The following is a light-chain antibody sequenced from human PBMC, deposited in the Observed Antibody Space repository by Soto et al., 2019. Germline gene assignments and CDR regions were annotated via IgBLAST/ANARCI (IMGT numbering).Light chain of an antibody. J-gene: IGKJ4*01. V-gene: IGKV3-15*01. CDR2: DAF. CDR1: QNVKTR. Sequence: EKVMTQSPATLSVSPGERATLSCRASQNVKTRLAWYQQKPGQAPRLLIFDAFTRATGIPARFSGSASGTDFTLTISSLQSEDSALYYCQQYDEWPLTFGGGTKVEIK. CDR3: QQYDEWPLT.